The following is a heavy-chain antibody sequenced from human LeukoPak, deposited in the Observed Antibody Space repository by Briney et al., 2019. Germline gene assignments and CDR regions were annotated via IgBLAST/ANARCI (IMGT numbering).Heavy chain of an antibody. CDR1: GGSFSGYY. CDR3: ARGQEKKFWFDP. J-gene: IGHJ5*02. CDR2: INHSGST. Sequence: SETLSLTCAVYGGSFSGYYWSWIRQPPGKGLEWIGEINHSGSTNYNPSLKSRVTISVDTSKNQFSPKLSSVTAADTAVYYCARGQEKKFWFDPWGQGTLVTVSS. V-gene: IGHV4-34*01.